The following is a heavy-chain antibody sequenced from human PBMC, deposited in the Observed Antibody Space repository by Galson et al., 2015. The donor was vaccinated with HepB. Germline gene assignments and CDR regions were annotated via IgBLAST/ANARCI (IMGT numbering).Heavy chain of an antibody. CDR1: GYTFTSYG. D-gene: IGHD6-19*01. CDR2: ISAYNGNT. Sequence: SVKVSCKASGYTFTSYGISWVRQAPGQGLEWMGWISAYNGNTNYTQKLQGRVTMTTDTSTSTAYMELRSLRSDDTAVYYCARGSYSSGWYLHYYYYMDVWGKGTTVTVSS. V-gene: IGHV1-18*01. J-gene: IGHJ6*03. CDR3: ARGSYSSGWYLHYYYYMDV.